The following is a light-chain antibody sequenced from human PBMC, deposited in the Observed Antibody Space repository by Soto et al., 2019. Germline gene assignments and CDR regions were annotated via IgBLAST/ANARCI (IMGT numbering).Light chain of an antibody. CDR2: EVV. Sequence: QSVLTQPPSASGSPGQSVTISCTGTKSDIGVYDFVSWYQHHPGKAPRLIIYEVVQRPSGVPDRFSGSKSGNTASLTVSGLQAADEGDYFCKSYAGSNTYVFGSGTKLTVL. CDR3: KSYAGSNTYV. CDR1: KSDIGVYDF. V-gene: IGLV2-8*01. J-gene: IGLJ1*01.